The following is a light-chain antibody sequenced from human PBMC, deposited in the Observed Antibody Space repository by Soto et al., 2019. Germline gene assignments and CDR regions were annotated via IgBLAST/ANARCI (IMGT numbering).Light chain of an antibody. J-gene: IGKJ4*01. CDR1: QSINNW. V-gene: IGKV1-5*01. CDR2: GSS. Sequence: DIQMTQSPSTLSASVGDRVTITCGAGQSINNWLAWYQQKPGKAPTLLIYGSSSLQTGVPPRFSGSGSGTEFTLTISSLQPEDFGTYYCQQTYDSLVSFGGGTKVDNK. CDR3: QQTYDSLVS.